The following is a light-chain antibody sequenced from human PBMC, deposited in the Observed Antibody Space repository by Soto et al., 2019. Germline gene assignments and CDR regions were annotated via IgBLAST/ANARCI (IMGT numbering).Light chain of an antibody. J-gene: IGKJ2*01. CDR2: GAS. CDR3: QQYNNWPPYT. Sequence: EIVMTQSPATLSVSPGERATLSCRASQSVSSNLAWYQQKPGQAPRLLIYGASTRATAIPARFSGSGSGTECTITISSLQSEDFAVYYCQQYNNWPPYTFGQGTKLEIK. V-gene: IGKV3-15*01. CDR1: QSVSSN.